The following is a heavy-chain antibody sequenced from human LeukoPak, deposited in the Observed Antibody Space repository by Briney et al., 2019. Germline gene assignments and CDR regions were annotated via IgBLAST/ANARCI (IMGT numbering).Heavy chain of an antibody. CDR1: GFTFSNYW. CDR3: ARDLYSTDEY. V-gene: IGHV3-74*01. J-gene: IGHJ4*02. CDR2: INGDGSGA. Sequence: GGSLRLSCAASGFTFSNYWMHWVRQAPGKGLMWVSRINGDGSGASYAVSVKGRFTISRDNAKNTLYLQMNSLRVEDTAVYYCARDLYSTDEYWGQGTLVTVSS. D-gene: IGHD2-2*01.